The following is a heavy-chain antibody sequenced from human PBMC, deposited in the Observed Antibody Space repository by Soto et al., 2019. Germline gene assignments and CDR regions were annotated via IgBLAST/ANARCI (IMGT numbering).Heavy chain of an antibody. CDR3: ARERPDGARLDP. CDR2: IYHSGNT. J-gene: IGHJ5*02. D-gene: IGHD6-6*01. Sequence: SETLSLTCTVSGGSICSGGYYWSWIRQPPGKGLEWIGYIYHSGNTYYNPSLKSRVTISVDTSKNQFSLKLSSVTAADTAVYYCARERPDGARLDPWGQGTLVTVSS. CDR1: GGSICSGGYY. V-gene: IGHV4-30-4*01.